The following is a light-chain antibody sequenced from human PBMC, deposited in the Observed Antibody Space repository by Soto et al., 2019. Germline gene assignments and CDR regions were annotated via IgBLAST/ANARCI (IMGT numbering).Light chain of an antibody. CDR2: EVS. V-gene: IGLV2-8*01. CDR3: SSFSGSTHVV. J-gene: IGLJ2*01. Sequence: QSVLTQPPSVSGAPGQSVTISCIGTSSDVGASNYVSWYQQYPGKAPKLMIYEVSGRPSGVPDRFSGSKSGNTASLTVSGLQAEDEADYYCSSFSGSTHVVFGGGTKVTVL. CDR1: SSDVGASNY.